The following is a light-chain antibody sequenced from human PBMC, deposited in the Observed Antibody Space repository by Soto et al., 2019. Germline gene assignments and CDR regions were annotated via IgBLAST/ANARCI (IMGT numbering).Light chain of an antibody. CDR3: QQYHNWPPFT. Sequence: DIVMTQSPATLSVSPGERATLSCRASQSMSNNLAWYQQKPGQAPRLLIYGASTRDTGIPDRFSGSGSGTEFTLTISSLQSEDFAIYYCQQYHNWPPFTFGQGTRLESK. V-gene: IGKV3-15*01. J-gene: IGKJ5*01. CDR1: QSMSNN. CDR2: GAS.